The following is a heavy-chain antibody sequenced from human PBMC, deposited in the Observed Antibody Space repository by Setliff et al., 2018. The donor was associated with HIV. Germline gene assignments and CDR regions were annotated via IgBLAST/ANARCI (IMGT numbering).Heavy chain of an antibody. CDR1: GFSLSTDGVG. J-gene: IGHJ4*02. CDR2: IYWDNDK. Sequence: SGPTLVNPTQTLTLTCTFSGFSLSTDGVGVGWIRQPPGKALEWLVLIYWDNDKRYSPSLKSRITVTKDPSKNQVVFTMTNMDPVDTATYYCAHISRVAYVNIKYYFDYWGQGTLVTVSS. CDR3: AHISRVAYVNIKYYFDY. D-gene: IGHD2-2*01. V-gene: IGHV2-5*02.